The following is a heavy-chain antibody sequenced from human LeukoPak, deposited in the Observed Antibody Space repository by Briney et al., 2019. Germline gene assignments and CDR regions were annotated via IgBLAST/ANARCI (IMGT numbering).Heavy chain of an antibody. CDR2: ISAYNGNT. Sequence: GASVKVSCKSSGYTFTSYGISWVRQAPGQGLEWMGWISAYNGNTNYAQKLQGRVTMTTDTSTSTAYMELRSLRSDDTAVYYCATSPPGIDYYYGMDVWGQGTTVTVSS. D-gene: IGHD1-1*01. V-gene: IGHV1-18*01. J-gene: IGHJ6*02. CDR3: ATSPPGIDYYYGMDV. CDR1: GYTFTSYG.